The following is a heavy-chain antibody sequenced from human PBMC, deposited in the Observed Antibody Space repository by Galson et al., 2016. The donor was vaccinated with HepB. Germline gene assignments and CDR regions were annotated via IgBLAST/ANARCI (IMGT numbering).Heavy chain of an antibody. CDR2: IFYSGDT. CDR1: GGSISTDIY. Sequence: TLSLTCVVSGGSISTDIYWSWVRQHPGKGLEWIGNIFYSGDTHYNPSLKSRISISLDTSKNHFSLKLRSVTAADTAVYYCARAEYDVLSGYSPIDYWGQGILVTVSS. V-gene: IGHV4-31*11. D-gene: IGHD3-3*01. J-gene: IGHJ4*02. CDR3: ARAEYDVLSGYSPIDY.